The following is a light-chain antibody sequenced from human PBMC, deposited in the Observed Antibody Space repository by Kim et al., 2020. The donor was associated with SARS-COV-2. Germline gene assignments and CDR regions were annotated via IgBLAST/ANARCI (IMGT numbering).Light chain of an antibody. CDR3: QQYGSSPPLT. J-gene: IGKJ3*01. CDR1: PSVSSSY. Sequence: PGERAALSGRASPSVSSSYLAWYQQKPGQAPRLLIYGASSRATGIPDRFSGSGSGTDFTLTISRLEPEDFAVYYCQQYGSSPPLTFGPGTKVDIK. CDR2: GAS. V-gene: IGKV3-20*01.